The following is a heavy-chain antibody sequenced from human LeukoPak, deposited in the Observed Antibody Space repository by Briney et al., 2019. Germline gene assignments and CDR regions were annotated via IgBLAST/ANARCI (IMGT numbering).Heavy chain of an antibody. J-gene: IGHJ4*02. V-gene: IGHV1-69*04. D-gene: IGHD3-10*01. CDR1: GGTFSSYA. CDR2: IIPILGIA. Sequence: SVKVSCKASGGTFSSYAISWVRQAPGQGLEWMGRIIPILGIANYAQKFQGRVTITADKSTSTAYMELSSLRSEDTAVYYCARGRGGLPPDYWGQGTLVTVSS. CDR3: ARGRGGLPPDY.